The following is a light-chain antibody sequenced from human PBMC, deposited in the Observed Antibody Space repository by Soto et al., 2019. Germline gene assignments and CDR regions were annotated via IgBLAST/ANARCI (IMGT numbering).Light chain of an antibody. V-gene: IGLV3-21*04. CDR3: QVWDNSSAHPV. J-gene: IGLJ2*01. Sequence: SYELTQPPSVSVAPGKTARITCGGNNIGSKSVHWYQQKPGQAPVLVIYYDNDRPSGIPERFSGSNSGNTATLTISRVEAGDEADYYCQVWDNSSAHPVFGGGTKLTVL. CDR2: YDN. CDR1: NIGSKS.